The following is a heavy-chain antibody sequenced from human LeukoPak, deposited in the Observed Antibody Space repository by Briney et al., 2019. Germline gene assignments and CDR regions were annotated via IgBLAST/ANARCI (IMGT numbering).Heavy chain of an antibody. CDR2: ISSSGSTI. V-gene: IGHV3-48*03. CDR1: GFTFNNYG. J-gene: IGHJ4*02. CDR3: ALAIGSSSWYHFDY. Sequence: GGSLRLSCEASGFTFNNYGMFWVRQAPGKGLEWVSYISSSGSTIYYADSVKGRFTISRDNAKNSLYLQMNSLRAEDTAVYYCALAIGSSSWYHFDYWGQGTLVTVSS. D-gene: IGHD6-13*01.